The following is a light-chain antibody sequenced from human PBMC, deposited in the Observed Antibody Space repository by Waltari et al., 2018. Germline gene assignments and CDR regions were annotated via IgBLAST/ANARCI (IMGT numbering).Light chain of an antibody. Sequence: YQKHTGKVPKLRIYDVTKRPSGVPDRFSGSKSGNTASLTISGLQAEDEADYYCCSYSGTHTFVVFGGGTKLTVL. V-gene: IGLV2-11*03. J-gene: IGLJ2*01. CDR2: DVT. CDR3: CSYSGTHTFVV.